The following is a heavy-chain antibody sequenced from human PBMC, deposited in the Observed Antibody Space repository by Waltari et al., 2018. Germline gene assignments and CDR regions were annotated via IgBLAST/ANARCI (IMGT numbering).Heavy chain of an antibody. D-gene: IGHD3-10*01. Sequence: QVQLQESGPGLVKPSQTLSLTCTVSGGSISSGDYYWSWIRPPPGKGLEWIGYIYYRGSTYYNPSLKSRVTISVDTSKTQFSLKLSSVTAADTAVYYCARDPGKFFTMVRDAFDIWGQGTMVTVSS. V-gene: IGHV4-30-4*08. CDR2: IYYRGST. J-gene: IGHJ3*02. CDR3: ARDPGKFFTMVRDAFDI. CDR1: GGSISSGDYY.